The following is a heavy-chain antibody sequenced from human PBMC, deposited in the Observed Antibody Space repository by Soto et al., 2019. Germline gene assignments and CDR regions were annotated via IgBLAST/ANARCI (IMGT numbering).Heavy chain of an antibody. CDR3: AKVVVAATRHTDFDS. J-gene: IGHJ4*02. CDR1: GGSINSNNYY. V-gene: IGHV4-39*01. Sequence: PSETLSLTCTVSGGSINSNNYYWAWIRQPPGKGLAWIASIYYDGSTYYNPSLKSRVTISIDTSKNQFSLRLRSVTAADTAIDYCAKVVVAATRHTDFDSWGQGTLVTVS. D-gene: IGHD2-15*01. CDR2: IYYDGST.